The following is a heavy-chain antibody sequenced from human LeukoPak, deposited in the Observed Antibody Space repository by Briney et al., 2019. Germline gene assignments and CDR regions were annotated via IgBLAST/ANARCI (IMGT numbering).Heavy chain of an antibody. J-gene: IGHJ4*02. Sequence: TSETLSLTCAVYGGSFSGYYWSWIRQPPGKGLEWIGEINHSGSTNYNPPLKGRVTISVDTSKNQFSLKLSSVTAADTAVYYCARGLRYFDWLLYTYFDYWGQETLVTVSS. D-gene: IGHD3-9*01. CDR1: GGSFSGYY. CDR3: ARGLRYFDWLLYTYFDY. CDR2: INHSGST. V-gene: IGHV4-34*01.